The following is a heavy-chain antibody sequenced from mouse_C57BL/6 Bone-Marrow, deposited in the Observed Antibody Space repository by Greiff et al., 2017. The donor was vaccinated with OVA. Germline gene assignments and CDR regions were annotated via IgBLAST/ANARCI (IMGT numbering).Heavy chain of an antibody. CDR2: IDPETGGT. CDR1: GYTFTDYE. V-gene: IGHV1-15*01. D-gene: IGHD2-1*01. CDR3: SGEEEGNGYYAMDD. Sequence: VQLQQSGAELVRPGASVTLSCKASGYTFTDYEMHWVKQTPVHGLEWIGAIDPETGGTAYNQKFKGKAILTADKSSSTAYMELRSLTSEDSAVYYCSGEEEGNGYYAMDDWGKGTSGTVSS. J-gene: IGHJ4*01.